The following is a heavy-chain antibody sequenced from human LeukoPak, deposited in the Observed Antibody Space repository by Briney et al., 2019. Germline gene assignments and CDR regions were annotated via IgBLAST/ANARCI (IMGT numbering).Heavy chain of an antibody. D-gene: IGHD6-19*01. Sequence: KPSETLSLTCAVYGGSFSGYYWSWIRQPPGKGLEWLGEINHSGSTNYNPSLKSRVTISVDTSKNQFSLKLSSVTAADTAVYYCARVIAVAGGSYYFDYWGQGTLVTVSS. J-gene: IGHJ4*02. CDR1: GGSFSGYY. V-gene: IGHV4-34*01. CDR3: ARVIAVAGGSYYFDY. CDR2: INHSGST.